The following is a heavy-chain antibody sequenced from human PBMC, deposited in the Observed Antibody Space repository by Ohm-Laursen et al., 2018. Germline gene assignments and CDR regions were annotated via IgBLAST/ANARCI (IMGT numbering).Heavy chain of an antibody. CDR3: ARERLYYDFWSGYMDY. V-gene: IGHV3-7*01. J-gene: IGHJ4*02. Sequence: SLRLSCAASGFTFSSYWMSWVRQAPGKGLEWVANIKQDGSEKYYADSVKGRFTISRDNAKNSLYLQMNSLRAEDTAVYYCARERLYYDFWSGYMDYWGQGTLVTVSS. CDR2: IKQDGSEK. CDR1: GFTFSSYW. D-gene: IGHD3-3*01.